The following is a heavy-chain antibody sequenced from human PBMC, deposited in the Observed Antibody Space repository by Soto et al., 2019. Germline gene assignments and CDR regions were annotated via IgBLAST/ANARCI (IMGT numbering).Heavy chain of an antibody. J-gene: IGHJ4*02. V-gene: IGHV1-8*01. CDR3: ARGVTAGVDY. CDR1: GDSFTGLD. D-gene: IGHD1-26*01. Sequence: DSVKVSCKASGDSFTGLDSNWVRHTTGQGLEWMGWRQPSSGWTGYAQKFQGRVTMTMDTSINTADMELSSLTADDTASYYCARGVTAGVDYWGQGSPVTVCS. CDR2: RQPSSGWT.